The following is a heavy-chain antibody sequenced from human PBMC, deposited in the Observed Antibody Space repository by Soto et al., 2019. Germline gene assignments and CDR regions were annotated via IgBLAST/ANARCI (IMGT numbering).Heavy chain of an antibody. D-gene: IGHD5-12*01. CDR3: ARDGGGYNDFDY. Sequence: GSLRLSCAASGFTFKTYDMNWVRQAPGKGLEWVSFISTSSSTIYYIDPVKGRFTISRDNARNSLYLQMNSLRDEDTAVYYCARDGGGYNDFDYWGQGTLVTVSS. V-gene: IGHV3-48*02. CDR1: GFTFKTYD. CDR2: ISTSSSTI. J-gene: IGHJ4*02.